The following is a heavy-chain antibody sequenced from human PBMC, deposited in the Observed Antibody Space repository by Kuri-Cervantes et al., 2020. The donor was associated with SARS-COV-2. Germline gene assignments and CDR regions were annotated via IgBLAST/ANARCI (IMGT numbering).Heavy chain of an antibody. CDR1: GVTFNNYV. V-gene: IGHV1-69*05. D-gene: IGHD2-2*03. CDR3: ASCQLDDTYFGY. Sequence: SVKVSCKASGVTFNNYVIHWVRQAPGQGLEWMGGISPDFGTGNYARKFQGRVSFTTDKLTTTVYMDLSSLRSNDTAVYYCASCQLDDTYFGYWGKGTLVTVSS. CDR2: ISPDFGTG. J-gene: IGHJ4*02.